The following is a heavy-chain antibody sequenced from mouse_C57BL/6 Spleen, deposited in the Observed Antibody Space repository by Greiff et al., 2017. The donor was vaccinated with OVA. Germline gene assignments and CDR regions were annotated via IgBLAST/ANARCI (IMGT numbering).Heavy chain of an antibody. CDR2: ISSGGSTI. Sequence: EVKVVESGGGLVKPGGSLKLSCAASGFTFSDYGMHWVRQAPEKGLEWVAYISSGGSTIYYADTMQGRFPISRDNAKNTLFLQMTSLRSEDTAMYYCERELYSFDYWGQGTTLTVSS. V-gene: IGHV5-17*01. CDR1: GFTFSDYG. D-gene: IGHD2-12*01. CDR3: ERELYSFDY. J-gene: IGHJ2*01.